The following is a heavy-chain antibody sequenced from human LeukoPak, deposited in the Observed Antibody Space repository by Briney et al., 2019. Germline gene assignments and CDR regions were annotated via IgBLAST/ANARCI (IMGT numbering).Heavy chain of an antibody. D-gene: IGHD4-17*01. J-gene: IGHJ5*02. CDR3: ATVGTYGDWNWLDP. Sequence: GGSLRLSCAASGSTFRNYGMHWVRQAPGKGLEWVAFIRYDGSTKYYVDSVKGRFTISRDNSKNTLYPQMNRLRGEDEAVYYCATVGTYGDWNWLDPWGQGTLVTVSS. CDR2: IRYDGSTK. V-gene: IGHV3-30*02. CDR1: GSTFRNYG.